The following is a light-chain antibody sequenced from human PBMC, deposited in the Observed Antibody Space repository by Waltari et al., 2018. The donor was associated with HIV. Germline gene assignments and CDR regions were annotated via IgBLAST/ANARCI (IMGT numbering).Light chain of an antibody. CDR1: SSDIGYYDS. CDR3: SSHTTSSTLYV. J-gene: IGLJ1*01. V-gene: IGLV2-14*01. Sequence: QSALTQPASVSGSPGQSITISCTGTSSDIGYYDSVSWYQQPPGKAPQLMIYEVNNRPSGISKRFSGSKSGNTASLTISGLQAEDEADYYCSSHTTSSTLYVFGTGTKVTVL. CDR2: EVN.